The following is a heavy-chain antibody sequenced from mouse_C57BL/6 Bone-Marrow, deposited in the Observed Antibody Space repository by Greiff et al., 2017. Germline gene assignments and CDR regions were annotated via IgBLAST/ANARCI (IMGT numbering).Heavy chain of an antibody. D-gene: IGHD4-1*01. CDR1: GYAFTNYL. CDR2: INPGSGGT. V-gene: IGHV1-54*01. J-gene: IGHJ3*01. Sequence: QVQLQQSGAELVRPGTSVKVSCKASGYAFTNYLIEWVKQRPGQGLEWIGVINPGSGGTNYNEKFKGKATLTADKSSSTAYMQLSSLTSEDSAVDGCARSKNWDAWFAYWGQGTLVTVSA. CDR3: ARSKNWDAWFAY.